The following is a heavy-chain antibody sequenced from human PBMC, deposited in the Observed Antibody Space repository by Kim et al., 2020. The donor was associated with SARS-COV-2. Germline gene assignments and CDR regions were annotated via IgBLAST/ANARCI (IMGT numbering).Heavy chain of an antibody. CDR3: ANGGSSSSWAHLY. Sequence: GGSLRLSCAASGFTLSSYGMHWVRQAPGKGLEWVAVIWYDGSKKYYVDSVKGRFTISRDNSKNTLYLQMNSLRSEDTAVYYCANGGSSSSWAHLYWGQGTLVTVSS. CDR2: IWYDGSKK. V-gene: IGHV3-33*06. D-gene: IGHD2-2*01. CDR1: GFTLSSYG. J-gene: IGHJ4*02.